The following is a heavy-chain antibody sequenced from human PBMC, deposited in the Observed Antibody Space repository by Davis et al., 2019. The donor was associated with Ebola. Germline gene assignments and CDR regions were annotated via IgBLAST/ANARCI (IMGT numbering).Heavy chain of an antibody. Sequence: GESLKISCAVSGFTFTYAWMSWVRQAPGKGLEWVSAISGSGGSTYYADSVKGRFTISRDNSKKTLYLQMNSLRAEDTAVYYCAKSGLSFGVVKYHYGMDVWGKGTTVTVSS. CDR1: GFTFTYAW. CDR2: ISGSGGST. V-gene: IGHV3-23*01. D-gene: IGHD3-3*01. J-gene: IGHJ6*04. CDR3: AKSGLSFGVVKYHYGMDV.